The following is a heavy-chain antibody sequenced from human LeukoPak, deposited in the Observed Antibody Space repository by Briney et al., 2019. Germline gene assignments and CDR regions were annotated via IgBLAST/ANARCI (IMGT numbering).Heavy chain of an antibody. J-gene: IGHJ4*02. CDR2: IYHSGST. CDR1: GGSISSGGYY. D-gene: IGHD6-19*01. CDR3: ARDRGHRSVAVAGSGFDY. V-gene: IGHV4-30-2*01. Sequence: SQTLSLTCTVSGGSISSGGYYWSWIRQPPGKGLEWIGYIYHSGSTYYNPSLKSRVTISVDRSKNQFSLKLSSVTAADTAVYYCARDRGHRSVAVAGSGFDYWGQGTLVTVSS.